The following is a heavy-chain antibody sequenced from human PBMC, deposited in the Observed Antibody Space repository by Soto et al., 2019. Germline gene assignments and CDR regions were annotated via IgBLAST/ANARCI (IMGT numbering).Heavy chain of an antibody. CDR1: GGSISSSNW. Sequence: SETLSLTCAVSGGSISSSNWWSWVRQPPGKGLEWIGEIYHSGSTNYNPSLKSRVTISVDKSKNQFSLKLSSVTAADTTVYYCASLRSRWNIDYWGQGTLVTVS. J-gene: IGHJ4*02. D-gene: IGHD6-13*01. V-gene: IGHV4-4*02. CDR2: IYHSGST. CDR3: ASLRSRWNIDY.